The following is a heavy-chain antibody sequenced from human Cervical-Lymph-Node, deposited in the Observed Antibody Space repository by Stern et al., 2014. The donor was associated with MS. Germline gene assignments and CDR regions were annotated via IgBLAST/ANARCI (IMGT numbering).Heavy chain of an antibody. CDR2: ITNVGST. CDR1: GFTVSRAY. D-gene: IGHD1-1*01. V-gene: IGHV3-53*01. CDR3: ARDTSSPERSDW. Sequence: EVQLVQSGGGVIQPGGSLRLSCTASGFTVSRAYMTWVRQAPGKGLEWVSLITNVGSTFYIDSVKGRFTISRDDSKNTVYLHMTSLRAEDTAMYYCARDTSSPERSDWWGQGTLVTVSS. J-gene: IGHJ4*02.